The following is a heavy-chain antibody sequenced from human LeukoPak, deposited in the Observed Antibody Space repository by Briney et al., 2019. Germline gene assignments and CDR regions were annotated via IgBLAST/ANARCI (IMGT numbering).Heavy chain of an antibody. D-gene: IGHD6-13*01. Sequence: SVKVSCKASGGTFSSYAISWVRQAPGQGLGWMGGIIPIFGTANYAQKFQGRVTITADESTSTAYMELSSLRSEDTAVYYCARTGGSSWYQYFGFDYWGQGTLVTVSS. V-gene: IGHV1-69*13. CDR1: GGTFSSYA. J-gene: IGHJ4*02. CDR2: IIPIFGTA. CDR3: ARTGGSSWYQYFGFDY.